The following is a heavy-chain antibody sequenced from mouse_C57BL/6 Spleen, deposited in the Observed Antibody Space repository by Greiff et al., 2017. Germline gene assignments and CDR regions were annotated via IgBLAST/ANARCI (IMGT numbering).Heavy chain of an antibody. J-gene: IGHJ4*01. CDR2: IYPGDGDT. D-gene: IGHD2-12*01. Sequence: VQLQQPGPELVKPGASVKISCKASGYAFSSSWMNWVKQRPGKGLEWIGRIYPGDGDTNYNGKFKGKATLTADKSSSTAYMQLSSLTSEDSAVYFCARRDYSYDNAMDYWGQGTSVTVSS. CDR1: GYAFSSSW. V-gene: IGHV1-82*01. CDR3: ARRDYSYDNAMDY.